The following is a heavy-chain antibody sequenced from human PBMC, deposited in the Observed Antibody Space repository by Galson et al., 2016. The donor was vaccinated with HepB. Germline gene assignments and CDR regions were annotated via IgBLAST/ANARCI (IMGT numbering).Heavy chain of an antibody. D-gene: IGHD6-13*01. J-gene: IGHJ4*02. CDR1: GYRFTNYW. CDR2: INPGDSDT. CDR3: ARGVQQLNYDY. Sequence: SGAEVKQPGESLKISCKGSGYRFTNYWIAWVRQMPGKGLEWMGIINPGDSDTRYSPSFQGQVIISADKSISTAYLQWSSLKASDTAMYYCARGVQQLNYDYWGQGTLVTVSS. V-gene: IGHV5-51*01.